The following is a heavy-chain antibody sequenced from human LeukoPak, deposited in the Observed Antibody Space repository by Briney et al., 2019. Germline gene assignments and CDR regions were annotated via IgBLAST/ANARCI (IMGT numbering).Heavy chain of an antibody. Sequence: GGSLRLSCAASGFTFSIYWMSWVRQAPGKGLEWVANIKQDGSEKYYVDSVKGRFTIPRDNAKNLLYLQMNSLRAEDTAVYFCARDTYGYQLLPADWGQGTLVTVSS. CDR2: IKQDGSEK. D-gene: IGHD2-2*01. J-gene: IGHJ4*02. V-gene: IGHV3-7*03. CDR1: GFTFSIYW. CDR3: ARDTYGYQLLPAD.